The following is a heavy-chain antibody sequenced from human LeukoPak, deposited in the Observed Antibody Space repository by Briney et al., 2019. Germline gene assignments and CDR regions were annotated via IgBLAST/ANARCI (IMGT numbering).Heavy chain of an antibody. J-gene: IGHJ5*02. D-gene: IGHD5-18*01. CDR2: ISSSGGTI. Sequence: PGGSLRLSCAASGFTLSSYEMNWVRQAGGRGMEWVSYISSSGGTIYYADSVKGRFTISRDNAKNSLYLQMNSLRAEDTAVYYCASSGYSYGYVGWFDLWGQGTLVTVSS. V-gene: IGHV3-48*03. CDR1: GFTLSSYE. CDR3: ASSGYSYGYVGWFDL.